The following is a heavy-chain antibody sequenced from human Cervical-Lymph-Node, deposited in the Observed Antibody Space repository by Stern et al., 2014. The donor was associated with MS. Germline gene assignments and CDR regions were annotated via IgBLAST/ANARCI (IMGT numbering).Heavy chain of an antibody. Sequence: QVQLQESGPGLVKPSETLSLTCNVSGGSISGYYWTWIRQSPGRGLEWLWVVLFSGTTKYNPSLKSRVAISVDTFKNQFSLKLKSVTAADTAVYYCARDASSHYYDSGSSFDYWGQGTLVTVSS. D-gene: IGHD3-10*01. V-gene: IGHV4-59*13. CDR3: ARDASSHYYDSGSSFDY. CDR2: VLFSGTT. J-gene: IGHJ4*02. CDR1: GGSISGYY.